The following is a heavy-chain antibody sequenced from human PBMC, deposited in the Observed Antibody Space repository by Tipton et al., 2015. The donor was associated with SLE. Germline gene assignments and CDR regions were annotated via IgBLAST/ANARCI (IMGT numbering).Heavy chain of an antibody. J-gene: IGHJ6*02. CDR3: ARLIGSAPYYYYGMDV. CDR2: ISSSSSYI. CDR1: GFTFSSYN. D-gene: IGHD2/OR15-2a*01. Sequence: SLRLSCAASGFTFSSYNMNWVRQAPGKGLEWVSSISSSSSYIYYADSVKGRFTISRDNAKNSLFLRMNSLRAEDTAVYYCARLIGSAPYYYYGMDVWGQGTTVTVSS. V-gene: IGHV3-21*01.